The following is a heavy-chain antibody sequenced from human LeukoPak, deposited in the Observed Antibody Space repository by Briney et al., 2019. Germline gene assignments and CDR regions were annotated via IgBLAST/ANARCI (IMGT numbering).Heavy chain of an antibody. V-gene: IGHV3-48*04. Sequence: PGGSLRLSCAASGFTFSTYSMTWVRQAPGKGPEWVSYTSSSSSTIYYADSVKGRFTISRDNAKNSLSLQMNSLRAEDTAVYYCARVYTSGYSLDYWGQGTLVTVS. CDR3: ARVYTSGYSLDY. J-gene: IGHJ4*02. D-gene: IGHD3-22*01. CDR2: TSSSSSTI. CDR1: GFTFSTYS.